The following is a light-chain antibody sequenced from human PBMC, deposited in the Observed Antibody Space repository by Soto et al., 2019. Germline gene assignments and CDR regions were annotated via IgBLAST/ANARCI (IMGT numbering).Light chain of an antibody. Sequence: EVVMTQSPASLSVSPGERATLSCRASQSVTTNLAWYQQKPGQAPRLLIYGTSNRAAGVPARYSGSRSGTDFTLTISSLQSEDFAVYYCQQYNKWPSTFGQGTKGDIK. CDR3: QQYNKWPST. J-gene: IGKJ1*01. CDR2: GTS. CDR1: QSVTTN. V-gene: IGKV3-15*01.